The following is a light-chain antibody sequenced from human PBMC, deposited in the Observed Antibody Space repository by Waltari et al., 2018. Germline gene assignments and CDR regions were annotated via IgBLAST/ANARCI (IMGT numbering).Light chain of an antibody. CDR1: QSINSW. J-gene: IGKJ2*03. CDR3: QQYDDLPYS. V-gene: IGKV1D-13*01. Sequence: AIQMTQSPSSLSASVGDTVTIPCHATQSINSWLAWYQQKPGKAPKPLIFAASSLQRGVPSRFGGSGSGTHYTLTINSLQPEDFATYFCQQYDDLPYSFGQGTKVEI. CDR2: AAS.